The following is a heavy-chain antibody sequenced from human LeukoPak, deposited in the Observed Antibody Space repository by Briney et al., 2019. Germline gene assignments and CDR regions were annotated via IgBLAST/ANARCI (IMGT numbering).Heavy chain of an antibody. V-gene: IGHV3-23*01. CDR1: GFTFSSYA. J-gene: IGHJ6*02. Sequence: GGSLRLSCAASGFTFSSYAMSWVRQAPGKGLEWVSAISGSGGSTYYADSVKGRFTISRDNSKNTLYLQMNSLRAEDTAVYYCAKSMITMVRGVNYYYYYGMDVWGQGTTVTVSS. D-gene: IGHD3-10*01. CDR3: AKSMITMVRGVNYYYYYGMDV. CDR2: ISGSGGST.